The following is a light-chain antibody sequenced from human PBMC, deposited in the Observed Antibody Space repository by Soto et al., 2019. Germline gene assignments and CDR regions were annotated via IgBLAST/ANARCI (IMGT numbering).Light chain of an antibody. Sequence: EIVLTQSPGTLSLSPGERATLSCRASQSDLSSYLAWYQQKPGQAPRLLIYGASSRATGIPDRFSGSGSGTDFTLTISRLEPEDFAVYYCQQRSNWPITFGQGTRLEIK. V-gene: IGKV3D-20*02. CDR3: QQRSNWPIT. J-gene: IGKJ5*01. CDR1: QSDLSSY. CDR2: GAS.